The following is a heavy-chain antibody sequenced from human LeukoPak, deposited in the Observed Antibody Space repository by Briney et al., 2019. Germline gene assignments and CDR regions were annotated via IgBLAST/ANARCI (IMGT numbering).Heavy chain of an antibody. CDR3: ARELATMLYYFDY. J-gene: IGHJ4*02. Sequence: KTSETLSLTCTVSGGSISSGSYYWSWIRQPAGNGLEWIGRIYTSGSTNYNPSLKSRVTISVDTSKNQFSLKLSSVPAADTAVYYCARELATMLYYFDYWGQGTLVTVSS. D-gene: IGHD5-24*01. CDR2: IYTSGST. V-gene: IGHV4-61*02. CDR1: GGSISSGSYY.